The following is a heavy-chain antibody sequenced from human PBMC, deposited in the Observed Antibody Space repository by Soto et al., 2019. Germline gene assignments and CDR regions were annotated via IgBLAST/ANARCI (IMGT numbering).Heavy chain of an antibody. J-gene: IGHJ4*02. CDR1: GYTLTELS. CDR2: FDPEDGET. CDR3: ATDRYCSGGSCYARKDYFDY. V-gene: IGHV1-24*01. D-gene: IGHD2-15*01. Sequence: ASVRVSCKVSGYTLTELSIHWVRQAPGKGLEWMGGFDPEDGETIYAQKFQGRVTMTEDTSTDTAYMELSSLRSEDTAVYYCATDRYCSGGSCYARKDYFDYWGQGTLVTVSS.